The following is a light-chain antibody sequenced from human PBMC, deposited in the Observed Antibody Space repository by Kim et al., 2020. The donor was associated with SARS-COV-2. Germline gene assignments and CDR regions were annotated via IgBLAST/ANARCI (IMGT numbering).Light chain of an antibody. Sequence: SPLSASVGDRVTITCRASQSISSWLAWYQQKPGKAPKLLIYDASSLESGVPSRFSGSGSGTEFTLTISSLQPDDFATYYCQQYSAFGQGTKVDIK. J-gene: IGKJ1*01. CDR2: DAS. CDR3: QQYSA. CDR1: QSISSW. V-gene: IGKV1-5*01.